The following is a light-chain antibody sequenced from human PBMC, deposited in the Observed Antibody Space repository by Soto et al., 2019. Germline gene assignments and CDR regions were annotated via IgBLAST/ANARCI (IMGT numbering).Light chain of an antibody. CDR2: GAS. Sequence: EIVLTQSPGTPSLSPGERATLSCRASQSVSSSYLAWYQQKPGQAPRLLIYGASSRATGIPDRFSGSGSGTDFTLTISRLEPEDFAVYYCQQYGSSPWAFGQGTKFEIK. CDR1: QSVSSSY. V-gene: IGKV3-20*01. J-gene: IGKJ1*01. CDR3: QQYGSSPWA.